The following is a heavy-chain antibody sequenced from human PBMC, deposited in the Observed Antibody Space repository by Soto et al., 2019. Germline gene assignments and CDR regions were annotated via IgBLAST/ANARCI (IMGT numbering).Heavy chain of an antibody. CDR3: ARLPTVTTYYFDY. Sequence: PSETLSLTCTVSGGSISSYYWSWIRQPPGKGLEWIGYIYYSGSTNYNPSLKSRVTISVDTSKNQFSLKLSSVTAADTAVYYCARLPTVTTYYFDYWGQGTLVTVSS. D-gene: IGHD4-17*01. V-gene: IGHV4-59*01. CDR2: IYYSGST. J-gene: IGHJ4*02. CDR1: GGSISSYY.